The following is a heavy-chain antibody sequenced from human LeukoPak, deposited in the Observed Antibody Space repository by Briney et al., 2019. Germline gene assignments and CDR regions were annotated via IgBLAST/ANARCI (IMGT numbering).Heavy chain of an antibody. CDR2: IYPGDSDT. Sequence: KPGESLQISCKGSGYSFTSYWIGWVRQLPGKGLEWMGIIYPGDSDTRYSPSFQGQVTISADKSISTAYLQWSSLKASDTAMYYCARQTHDYSNYHFDYWGQGTLVTVSS. D-gene: IGHD4-11*01. CDR3: ARQTHDYSNYHFDY. CDR1: GYSFTSYW. V-gene: IGHV5-51*01. J-gene: IGHJ4*02.